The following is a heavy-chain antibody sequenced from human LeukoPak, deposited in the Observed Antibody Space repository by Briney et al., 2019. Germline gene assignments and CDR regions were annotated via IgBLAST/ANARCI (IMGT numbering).Heavy chain of an antibody. CDR3: ARGTKWSPLDFDY. D-gene: IGHD3-3*01. V-gene: IGHV3-21*04. J-gene: IGHJ4*02. CDR2: ISSDSSSFK. Sequence: GGSLRLSCAASGFTFSSYHFHWVRQVPGKGLEWVSSISSDSSSFKYYAHSGQGRFTISRDNARNSPYLKLNRLRAEETDVYYCARGTKWSPLDFDYWGQGSLVPVSS. CDR1: GFTFSSYH.